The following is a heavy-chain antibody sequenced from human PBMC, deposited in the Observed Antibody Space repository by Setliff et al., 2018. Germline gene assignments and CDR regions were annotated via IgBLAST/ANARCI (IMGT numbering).Heavy chain of an antibody. D-gene: IGHD1-26*01. CDR1: GFTFSSYC. V-gene: IGHV3-21*01. Sequence: GGSLRLSCAASGFTFSSYCMSWVRQAPGKGLEWVAFISFGSNYIYYTDSVKGRFAISRDNAKNSLYLQMNSLRAEDTAVYYCARDPPWELRYFDLWGRGTLVTVSS. CDR3: ARDPPWELRYFDL. CDR2: ISFGSNYI. J-gene: IGHJ2*01.